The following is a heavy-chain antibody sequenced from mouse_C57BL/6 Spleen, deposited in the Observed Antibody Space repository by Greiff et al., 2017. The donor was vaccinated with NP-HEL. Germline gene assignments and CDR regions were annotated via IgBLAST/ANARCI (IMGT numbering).Heavy chain of an antibody. CDR1: GFTFSDYG. Sequence: EVQLVESGGGLVQPGGSLKLSCAASGFTFSDYGMAWVRQAPRKGPEWVAFISNLAYSIYYADTVTGRFTISRENAKNTLYLEMSSLRSEDTAMYYCARPLSYYYGSSPFAYWGQGTLVTVSA. D-gene: IGHD1-1*01. J-gene: IGHJ3*01. CDR2: ISNLAYSI. V-gene: IGHV5-15*01. CDR3: ARPLSYYYGSSPFAY.